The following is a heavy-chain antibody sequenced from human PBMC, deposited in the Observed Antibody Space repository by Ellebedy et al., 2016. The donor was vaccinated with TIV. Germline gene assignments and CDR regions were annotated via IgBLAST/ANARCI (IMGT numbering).Heavy chain of an antibody. CDR3: ARENPIAAAGTWVSYYYYYMDV. CDR2: ISGSGGST. J-gene: IGHJ6*03. V-gene: IGHV3-23*01. D-gene: IGHD6-13*01. Sequence: GESLKISXAASGFTFSSYAMSWVRQAPGKGLEWVSAISGSGGSTYYADSVKGRFTISRDNAKNSLYLQMNSLRAEDTAVYYCARENPIAAAGTWVSYYYYYMDVWGKGTTVTVSS. CDR1: GFTFSSYA.